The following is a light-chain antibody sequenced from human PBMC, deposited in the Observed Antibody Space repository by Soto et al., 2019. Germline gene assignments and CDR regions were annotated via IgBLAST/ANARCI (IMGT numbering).Light chain of an antibody. V-gene: IGLV1-40*01. J-gene: IGLJ3*02. CDR2: GNS. CDR1: SSNIGAGYD. Sequence: QSVLTQPPSVSGAPGQRVTISCTGSSSNIGAGYDVHWYQQLPGTAPKLLIYGNSNRPSGVPDRFSGSKSGTSASLAITGLPAGDEGDYSCPAYDSRPRALFGGGTKLTVL. CDR3: PAYDSRPRAL.